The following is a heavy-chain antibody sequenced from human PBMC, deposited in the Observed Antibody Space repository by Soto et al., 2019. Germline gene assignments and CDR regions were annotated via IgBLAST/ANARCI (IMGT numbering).Heavy chain of an antibody. J-gene: IGHJ4*02. CDR2: IHHSGST. CDR1: GGSFSGYY. Sequence: SETLSLTCAVYGGSFSGYYWSWIRQPPGKGLEWIGEIHHSGSTNYSPSLKSRVTISVDTSKNQFSLKLSSVTAADTAVYYCARDLGGYANYWGQGTLVTVSS. CDR3: ARDLGGYANY. D-gene: IGHD5-12*01. V-gene: IGHV4-34*01.